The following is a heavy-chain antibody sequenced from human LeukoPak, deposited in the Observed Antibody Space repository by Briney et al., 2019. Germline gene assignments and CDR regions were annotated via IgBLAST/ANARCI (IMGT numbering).Heavy chain of an antibody. J-gene: IGHJ4*02. CDR2: ISYDGTNK. CDR3: TRVANYGGYEFDF. V-gene: IGHV3-30*01. D-gene: IGHD4-23*01. CDR1: GFTSSTYA. Sequence: GGSLRLSCAASGFTSSTYAMHWVRQPPGKGLEWVAVISYDGTNKYYADSVKGRFTISRDNSKNTVYLQMNSLRAEDAAIYYCTRVANYGGYEFDFWGQGTLVTVSS.